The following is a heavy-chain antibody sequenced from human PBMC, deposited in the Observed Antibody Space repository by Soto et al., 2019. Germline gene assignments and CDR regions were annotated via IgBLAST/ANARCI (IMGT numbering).Heavy chain of an antibody. D-gene: IGHD2-15*01. V-gene: IGHV1-69*01. CDR2: IIPVYGTP. CDR3: SIVTAYGMDV. Sequence: QVQLEQSGAEVKKPGSSLKVSCKATGGTFNKYAISWVRRAPGQGLEWMAGIIPVYGTPNYAQRFQDRVTLIADESTSTAYMEVNSLRSEDTAIYYCSIVTAYGMDVWGPGTTVIVSS. J-gene: IGHJ6*02. CDR1: GGTFNKYA.